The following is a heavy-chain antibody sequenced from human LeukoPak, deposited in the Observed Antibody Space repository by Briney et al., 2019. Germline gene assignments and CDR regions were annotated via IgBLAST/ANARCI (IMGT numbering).Heavy chain of an antibody. CDR3: ARPRSRVSWFDP. J-gene: IGHJ5*02. V-gene: IGHV4-39*01. D-gene: IGHD2-8*01. Sequence: SETLSLTCTVSGGSISNYYWGWIRQPPGKGLEWIGSLYYSGSTYYNPSLKSRVAISVDTSKNQFSLTLRSVTAADTAVYYCARPRSRVSWFDPWGQGTLVTVSS. CDR2: LYYSGST. CDR1: GGSISNYY.